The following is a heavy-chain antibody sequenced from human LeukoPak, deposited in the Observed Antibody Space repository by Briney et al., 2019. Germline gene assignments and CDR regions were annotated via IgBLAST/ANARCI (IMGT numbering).Heavy chain of an antibody. V-gene: IGHV4-59*11. D-gene: IGHD2-15*01. CDR3: GSDALVGYFSYYYMDV. Sequence: KSSETLSLTCTVSGGSISSHYWTWIRQSPVKGLEWIGDISNSGSTSYNPSLKSRVTISIDTSKNQFSLKLSSVTAADTAVYYCGSDALVGYFSYYYMDVWGKGTTVTVSS. J-gene: IGHJ6*03. CDR2: ISNSGST. CDR1: GGSISSHY.